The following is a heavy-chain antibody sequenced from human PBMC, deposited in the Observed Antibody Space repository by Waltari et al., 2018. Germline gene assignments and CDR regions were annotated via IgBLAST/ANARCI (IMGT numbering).Heavy chain of an antibody. CDR3: AKELYPGYARRLFDY. Sequence: QVQLVESGGGVVQPGRSLRLSCPASGFRFSNYGIHWVRQAPGKGLEWVAIISCDGNEKHYADSVKGRLTVSRDNSKNTLFLQLNSLRAEDTAVYYCAKELYPGYARRLFDYWGQGTLVTVSS. D-gene: IGHD5-12*01. CDR2: ISCDGNEK. J-gene: IGHJ4*02. V-gene: IGHV3-30*18. CDR1: GFRFSNYG.